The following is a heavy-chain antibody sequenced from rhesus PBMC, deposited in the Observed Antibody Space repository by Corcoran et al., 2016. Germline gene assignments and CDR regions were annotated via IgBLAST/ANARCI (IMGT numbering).Heavy chain of an antibody. CDR3: ASASWNYMEY. V-gene: IGHV4-92*01. J-gene: IGHJ4*01. CDR2: ISGSGGST. D-gene: IGHD1-1-1*01. CDR1: GGSLSSSNW. Sequence: QVQLQESGPELVKPSETLSLTCAASGGSLSSSNWWSWIRPPPGKGLEWIGRISGSGGSTSYNPSLKSRVTISTDTSKNQFSLKLSSVTAADTAVYYCASASWNYMEYWGQGVLVTVSS.